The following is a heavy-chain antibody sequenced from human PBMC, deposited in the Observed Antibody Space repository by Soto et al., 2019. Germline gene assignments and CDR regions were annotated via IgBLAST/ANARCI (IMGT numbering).Heavy chain of an antibody. J-gene: IGHJ6*02. CDR2: IRSKANSYAT. CDR3: TRHWGAGYKNYCYYGMDV. Sequence: EVQLVESGGGLVQPGGSLKLSCAASGFTFSGSAMHWVRQASGKGLEWVGRIRSKANSYATAYAASVKGRFTISRDDSKNTAYLQMNSLKTEDTAVYYCTRHWGAGYKNYCYYGMDVWGQGTTVTVSS. CDR1: GFTFSGSA. V-gene: IGHV3-73*01. D-gene: IGHD1-26*01.